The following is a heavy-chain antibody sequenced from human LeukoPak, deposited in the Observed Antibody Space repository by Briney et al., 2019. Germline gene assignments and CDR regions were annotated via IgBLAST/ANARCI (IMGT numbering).Heavy chain of an antibody. Sequence: GRSLRLSCAASGLTFSSYAMHWVRQAPGKGLEWVAVISYDGSNKYYADSVKGRFTISRDNSKNTLYLQMNSLRAEDTAVYYCARDHVLRYFDWLLLVPYFDYWGQGTLVTVSS. CDR3: ARDHVLRYFDWLLLVPYFDY. D-gene: IGHD3-9*01. V-gene: IGHV3-30-3*01. CDR1: GLTFSSYA. J-gene: IGHJ4*02. CDR2: ISYDGSNK.